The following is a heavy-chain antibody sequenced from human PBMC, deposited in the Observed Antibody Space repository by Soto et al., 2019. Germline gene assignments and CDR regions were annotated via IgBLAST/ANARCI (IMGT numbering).Heavy chain of an antibody. J-gene: IGHJ4*02. CDR1: GFTFSSYA. D-gene: IGHD4-17*01. CDR2: ISYDGSNK. CDR3: ARDSDDYGDPQIDY. Sequence: QVQLVESGGGVVQPGRSLRLSCAASGFTFSSYAMHWVRQAPGKGLEWVAVISYDGSNKYYADSVKGRFTISRDNSKNTLYLQMNSLRAEDTAVYYCARDSDDYGDPQIDYWGQGTLVTVSS. V-gene: IGHV3-30-3*01.